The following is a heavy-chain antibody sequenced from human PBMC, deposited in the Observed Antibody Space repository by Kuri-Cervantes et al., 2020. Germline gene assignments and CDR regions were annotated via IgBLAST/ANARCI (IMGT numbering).Heavy chain of an antibody. Sequence: SETLSLTCAVYGGSFSGYYWSWIRQPPGKGLEWIGEINHSGSTNYNPSLKSRVTISLDTSKNQFSLKLSSVTAADTAVYYCARARGTAGTFDYWGQGTLVTVSS. D-gene: IGHD1-1*01. V-gene: IGHV4-34*01. CDR1: GGSFSGYY. J-gene: IGHJ4*02. CDR3: ARARGTAGTFDY. CDR2: INHSGST.